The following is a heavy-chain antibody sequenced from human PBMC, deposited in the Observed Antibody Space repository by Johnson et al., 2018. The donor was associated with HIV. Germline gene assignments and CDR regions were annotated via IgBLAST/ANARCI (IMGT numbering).Heavy chain of an antibody. CDR1: GFTFSSYA. D-gene: IGHD3-22*01. V-gene: IGHV3-30*02. J-gene: IGHJ3*02. Sequence: QVQLVESGGGVVQPGRSLRLSCAASGFTFSSYAMHWVRQAPGTGPEWVAFIRSDGSTKYYADSVKGRFTISRDTSKNTLYLQMNSLRAEDTAVYYCAKVGERYYDSSGYDAFDIWGQGTMVTVSS. CDR3: AKVGERYYDSSGYDAFDI. CDR2: IRSDGSTK.